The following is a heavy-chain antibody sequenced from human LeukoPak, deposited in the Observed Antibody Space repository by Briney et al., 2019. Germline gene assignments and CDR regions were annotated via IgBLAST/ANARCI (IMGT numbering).Heavy chain of an antibody. D-gene: IGHD3-22*01. CDR1: GYTFTSYY. J-gene: IGHJ4*02. Sequence: VPSVKVSCKASGYTFTSYYMHWVRQAPGQGLEWMGIINPSGGSTSYAQKFQGRVTMTRDTSTSTVYMELSSLRSEDTAVYYCARSRAWLLSSDYWGQGTLVTVSS. CDR2: INPSGGST. V-gene: IGHV1-46*01. CDR3: ARSRAWLLSSDY.